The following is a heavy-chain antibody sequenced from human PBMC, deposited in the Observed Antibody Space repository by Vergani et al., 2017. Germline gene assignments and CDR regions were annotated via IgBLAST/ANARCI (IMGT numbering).Heavy chain of an antibody. V-gene: IGHV1-46*01. CDR1: GYTFTSYF. CDR2: INPSGGST. Sequence: QVQLVQSGAEVKKPGASVKVSCKASGYTFTSYFMHWVRQAPGQGLEWMGIINPSGGSTSYAQKFQGRVTMTRDTSTSTVYMELSSLRSEDTAVYYCAGVTSDYYDSSGHGWFDPWGQGTLVTVSS. D-gene: IGHD3-22*01. CDR3: AGVTSDYYDSSGHGWFDP. J-gene: IGHJ5*02.